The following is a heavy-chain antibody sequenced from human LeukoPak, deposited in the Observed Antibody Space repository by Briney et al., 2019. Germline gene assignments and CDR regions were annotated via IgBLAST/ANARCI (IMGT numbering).Heavy chain of an antibody. CDR1: GFTFNNYA. D-gene: IGHD5-18*01. V-gene: IGHV3-23*01. Sequence: GGSLRLPCAASGFTFNNYAVTWVRQAPGKGLEWVSVINGGGSSYYADSVKGRFTVSRDNSKNTLSLQMNSLRDEDTAVYYCAKGQGYNYGDSIDYWGQGTLVTVSS. CDR3: AKGQGYNYGDSIDY. CDR2: INGGGSS. J-gene: IGHJ4*02.